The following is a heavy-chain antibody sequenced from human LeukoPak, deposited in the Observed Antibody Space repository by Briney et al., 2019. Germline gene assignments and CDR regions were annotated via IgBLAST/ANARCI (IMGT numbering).Heavy chain of an antibody. D-gene: IGHD2-15*01. Sequence: ASVKVSCKVSGYTLTELSMHWVRQAPGKGLEWMGGFDPEDGETIYAQKFQGRVTMTEDTSTDTAYMELSSLRSEDTAVYYCATGPRILSVEGSSYYGMDVWGKGTTVTVSS. CDR3: ATGPRILSVEGSSYYGMDV. CDR2: FDPEDGET. CDR1: GYTLTELS. V-gene: IGHV1-24*01. J-gene: IGHJ6*04.